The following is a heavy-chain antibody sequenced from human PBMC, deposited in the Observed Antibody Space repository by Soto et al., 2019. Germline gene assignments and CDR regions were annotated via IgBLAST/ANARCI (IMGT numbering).Heavy chain of an antibody. J-gene: IGHJ2*01. Sequence: QVQLQESGPGLVKLSGTLSLTCAVSSGSISSSNWWSWVRQPPGKGLEWIGEIYHSGSTNYHTSLKSRVTISVDKSKNQFSLKLSSVTAADTAVYYCARVVAVAPPWYFDLWGRGTLVTVSS. D-gene: IGHD6-19*01. V-gene: IGHV4-4*02. CDR3: ARVVAVAPPWYFDL. CDR1: SGSISSSNW. CDR2: IYHSGST.